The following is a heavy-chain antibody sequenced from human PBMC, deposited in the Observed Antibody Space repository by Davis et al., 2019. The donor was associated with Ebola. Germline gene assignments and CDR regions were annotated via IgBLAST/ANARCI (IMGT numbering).Heavy chain of an antibody. CDR2: IYYGGST. Sequence: MPSETLSLTCTVSGGSLSSRSYYWAWIRQPPGKGLEWIGNIYYGGSTYYNPSLKSRVTVSVDTPKNQFSLKLSSVTAADTAVYYCARDYYDTNGYLWYFDLWGRGTLVTVSS. CDR1: GGSLSSRSYY. CDR3: ARDYYDTNGYLWYFDL. V-gene: IGHV4-39*02. D-gene: IGHD3-22*01. J-gene: IGHJ2*01.